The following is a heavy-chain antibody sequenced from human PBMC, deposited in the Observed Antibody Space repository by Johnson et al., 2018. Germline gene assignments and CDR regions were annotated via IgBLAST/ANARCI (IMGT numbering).Heavy chain of an antibody. V-gene: IGHV3-21*01. CDR2: ISSSSSYI. D-gene: IGHD3-10*01. CDR1: GFTFSSYS. CDR3: ASDPGGYMDV. Sequence: EVQLVESGGGLVKPGGSLRLSCAASGFTFSSYSMNWVRQAPGKGLEWVSSISSSSSYIYYADSVKGRFTISRDNAKNSLDLQMNSLGAEDTAVYYGASDPGGYMDVWGQGTTVTVSS. J-gene: IGHJ6*02.